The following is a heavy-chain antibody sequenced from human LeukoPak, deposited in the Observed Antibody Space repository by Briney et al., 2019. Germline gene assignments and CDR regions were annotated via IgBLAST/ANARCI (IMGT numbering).Heavy chain of an antibody. CDR3: ARRYYDFWSGKYNWFDP. J-gene: IGHJ5*02. CDR2: INHSGST. Sequence: SETLSLTCTVSGGSISSNNYFWGWIRQPPGKGLEWIGEINHSGSTNYNPSLKSRVTISVDTSKNQFSLKLSSVTAADTAVYYCARRYYDFWSGKYNWFDPWGQGTLVTVSS. V-gene: IGHV4-39*07. CDR1: GGSISSNNYF. D-gene: IGHD3-3*01.